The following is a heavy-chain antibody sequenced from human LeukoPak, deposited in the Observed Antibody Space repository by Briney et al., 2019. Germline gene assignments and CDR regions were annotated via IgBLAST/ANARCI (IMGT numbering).Heavy chain of an antibody. D-gene: IGHD2-2*01. CDR3: AREAGYCSSTSCPGYGMDV. Sequence: GASVKVSCKASGYTFTGYYMHWVRQAPGQGLEWMGWINPNSGGTNYAQKFQGRVTMTRDTSISTAYMELSRLRSDDTAVYYCAREAGYCSSTSCPGYGMDVWGQGTTVTVSS. CDR1: GYTFTGYY. V-gene: IGHV1-2*02. CDR2: INPNSGGT. J-gene: IGHJ6*02.